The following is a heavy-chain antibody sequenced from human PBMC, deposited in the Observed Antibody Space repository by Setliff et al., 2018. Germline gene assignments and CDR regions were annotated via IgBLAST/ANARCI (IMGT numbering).Heavy chain of an antibody. CDR2: IRSNTDGGTT. V-gene: IGHV3-15*01. CDR1: GFTFSNSW. J-gene: IGHJ5*02. CDR3: TTSGAAAINGLFDP. Sequence: GGSLRLSCAASGFTFSNSWMSWVRQAPGKGLEWVGRIRSNTDGGTTDFAGPVKGRFTISRDDSTDTLYLQMNSLKIEDTAVYYCTTSGAAAINGLFDPWGQGTLVTVSS. D-gene: IGHD5-12*01.